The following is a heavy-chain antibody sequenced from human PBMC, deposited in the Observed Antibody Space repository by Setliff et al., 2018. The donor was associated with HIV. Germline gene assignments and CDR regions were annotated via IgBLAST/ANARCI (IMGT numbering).Heavy chain of an antibody. J-gene: IGHJ4*02. V-gene: IGHV3-30*18. CDR2: ISYDGSNK. Sequence: GGSLRLSCAASGFTFSSYGMHWVRQAPGKGLEWVAVISYDGSNKYYADSVKGRCTISRDNSKNTLYLQMNSLRAEDTAVYYWAKRGSRLLPSCFDYWGQGTLVTVSS. CDR3: AKRGSRLLPSCFDY. D-gene: IGHD3-16*01. CDR1: GFTFSSYG.